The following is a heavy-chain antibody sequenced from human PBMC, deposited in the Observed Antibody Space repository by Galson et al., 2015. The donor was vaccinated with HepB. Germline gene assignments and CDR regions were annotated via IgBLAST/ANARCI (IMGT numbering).Heavy chain of an antibody. V-gene: IGHV1-18*01. D-gene: IGHD3-10*01. CDR3: ARGIAYGSGSYVHPSLYYYYYMDV. J-gene: IGHJ6*03. CDR1: GYTFTSYG. CDR2: ISAYNGNT. Sequence: SVKVSCKASGYTFTSYGISWVRQAPGQGLEWMGWISAYNGNTNYAQKLQGRVTMTTDTSTSTAYMELRSLRSDDTAVYYCARGIAYGSGSYVHPSLYYYYYMDVWGKGTTVTVSS.